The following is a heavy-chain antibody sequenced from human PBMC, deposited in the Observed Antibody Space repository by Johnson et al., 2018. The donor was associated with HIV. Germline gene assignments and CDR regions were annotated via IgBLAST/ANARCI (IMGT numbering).Heavy chain of an antibody. CDR3: ARDGGSKGKGAFDM. J-gene: IGHJ3*02. CDR2: VRYDGSNK. Sequence: HVQLVESGGGVVQPGGSLRLSCAASGFTVSSNYMSWVRQAPGKGLEWVAFVRYDGSNKYYADSVKGRFTISRDNSKNTVYLQMNSLRAEDTAVYYCARDGGSKGKGAFDMWGQGTLVTVSS. V-gene: IGHV3-30*02. D-gene: IGHD3-16*01. CDR1: GFTVSSNY.